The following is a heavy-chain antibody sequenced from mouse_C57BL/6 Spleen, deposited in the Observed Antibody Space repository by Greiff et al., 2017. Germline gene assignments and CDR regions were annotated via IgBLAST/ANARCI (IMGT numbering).Heavy chain of an antibody. CDR1: GFNIKADY. CDR2: IDPENGDT. Sequence: EVMLVESGAELVRPGASVKLSCTASGFNIKADYMHWVKQRPEQGLELIGWIDPENGDTEYASKFQGKATITADTSSNTAYLQLSSLTSEDTAVYYCTTEGTAYWGQGTLVTVSA. CDR3: TTEGTAY. V-gene: IGHV14-4*01. J-gene: IGHJ3*01.